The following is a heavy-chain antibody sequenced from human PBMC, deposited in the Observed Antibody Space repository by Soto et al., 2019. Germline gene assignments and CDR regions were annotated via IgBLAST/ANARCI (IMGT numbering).Heavy chain of an antibody. J-gene: IGHJ3*02. CDR2: ISYDGSNK. CDR1: GFTFSSYA. V-gene: IGHV3-30-3*01. Sequence: GGSLRLSCAASGFTFSSYAMHWVRQAPGKGLEWVAVISYDGSNKYYADSVKGRFTISRDNSKNTLYLQMNSLRAEDTAVYYCDYYYDSSSRAFDIWGQGTMVTVSS. CDR3: DYYYDSSSRAFDI. D-gene: IGHD3-22*01.